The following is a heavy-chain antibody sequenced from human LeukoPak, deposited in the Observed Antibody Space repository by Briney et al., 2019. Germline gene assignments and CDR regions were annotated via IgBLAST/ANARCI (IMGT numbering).Heavy chain of an antibody. CDR1: GFAFDDFA. CDR2: IRRRAYGGAA. V-gene: IGHV3-49*04. Sequence: AGGSLRLSCTTSGFAFDDFAMSWVRQPAGKGPEWVGFIRRRAYGGAAEYAASVKGRFIISSDDSKGTAYLQMNSLKTEDTAVYYCSRNGLVDFDYWGQGSRVIVSP. CDR3: SRNGLVDFDY. J-gene: IGHJ4*02.